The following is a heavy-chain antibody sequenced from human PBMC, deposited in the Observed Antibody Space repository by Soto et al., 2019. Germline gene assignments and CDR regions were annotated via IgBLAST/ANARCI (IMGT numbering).Heavy chain of an antibody. CDR3: ARDTGGFDY. CDR2: IHYSGTATYN. CDR1: GDSINHSY. Sequence: QVQLQESGPGLVRPSETLSLTCTVSGDSINHSYWTWIRQPPGKGIDWIGYIHYSGTATYNPYNPSLKGRVAISVATSKQQFSLRLSSVTAADTAVYYCARDTGGFDYWGQGALVTVSS. J-gene: IGHJ4*02. V-gene: IGHV4-59*01. D-gene: IGHD7-27*01.